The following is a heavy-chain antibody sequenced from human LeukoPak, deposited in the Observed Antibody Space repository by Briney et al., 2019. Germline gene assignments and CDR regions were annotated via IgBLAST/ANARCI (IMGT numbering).Heavy chain of an antibody. D-gene: IGHD2-21*01. CDR3: AKDVHNLVGGMSY. V-gene: IGHV3-23*01. Sequence: PGGSLRLSCAASGFTFSSEAMSWVRQAPGKRLEWVSTIVVSGGNTHYSHPVKGRFTISRDNSKSTLYLQMNSLRAEDTAVYYCAKDVHNLVGGMSYWGQGALVTVSP. CDR2: IVVSGGNT. CDR1: GFTFSSEA. J-gene: IGHJ4*02.